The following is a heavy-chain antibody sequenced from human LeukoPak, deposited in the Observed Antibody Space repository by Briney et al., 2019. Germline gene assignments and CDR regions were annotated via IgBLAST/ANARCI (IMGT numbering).Heavy chain of an antibody. CDR3: ARDLSKDAFDI. V-gene: IGHV1-2*02. CDR1: GYTFTGYY. Sequence: ASVKVSCKASGYTFTGYYMHGVRQAPGQGLEWMGWINPNSGGTNYAQKFQGRVTMTRDTSISPAYMELSRLRYDDTAVYYCARDLSKDAFDIWGQGTMVTVSS. J-gene: IGHJ3*02. CDR2: INPNSGGT. D-gene: IGHD6-13*01.